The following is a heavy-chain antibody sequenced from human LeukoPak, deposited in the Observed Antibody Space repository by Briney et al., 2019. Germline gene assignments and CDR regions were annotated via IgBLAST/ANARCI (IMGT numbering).Heavy chain of an antibody. CDR1: GFTFSSYA. Sequence: GRSLRLSCAASGFTFSSYAMHWVRQAPGKGLEWVAVISYDGSNKYYADSVKGRFTISRDNSKNTLYLQMNSLRAEDTAVYYCARDPVASTGGYFDYWGQGTLVTVSS. CDR2: ISYDGSNK. V-gene: IGHV3-30-3*01. J-gene: IGHJ4*02. CDR3: ARDPVASTGGYFDY. D-gene: IGHD6-19*01.